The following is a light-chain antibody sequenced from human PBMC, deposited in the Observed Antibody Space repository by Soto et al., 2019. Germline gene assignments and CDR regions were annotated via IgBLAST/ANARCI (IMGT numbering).Light chain of an antibody. CDR3: QQSLSIPYT. Sequence: DIQMTQSPSSLSASVGDRVTITCRASQTISGYFNWYQQKPGKAPKLLIYAASSLQSGVPSRFSGSGSGTDFTLTISILQPEDFATYYCQQSLSIPYTFGQGTKLEIK. CDR1: QTISGY. J-gene: IGKJ2*01. V-gene: IGKV1-39*01. CDR2: AAS.